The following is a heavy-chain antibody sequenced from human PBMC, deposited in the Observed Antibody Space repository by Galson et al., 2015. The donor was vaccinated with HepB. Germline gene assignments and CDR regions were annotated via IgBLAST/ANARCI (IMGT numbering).Heavy chain of an antibody. J-gene: IGHJ4*02. D-gene: IGHD7-27*01. Sequence: SLRLSCAASGFTFSSYGMHWVRQAPGKGLEWVAVISYDGSNKYYADSVKGRFTISRDNSKNTLYLQMNSLRAEDTAVYYCAKDLGRGNWDADYWGQGTLVTVSS. V-gene: IGHV3-30*18. CDR1: GFTFSSYG. CDR2: ISYDGSNK. CDR3: AKDLGRGNWDADY.